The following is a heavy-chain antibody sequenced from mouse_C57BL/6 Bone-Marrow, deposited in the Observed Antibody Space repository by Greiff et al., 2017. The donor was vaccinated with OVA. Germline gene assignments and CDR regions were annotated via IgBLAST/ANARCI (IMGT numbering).Heavy chain of an antibody. Sequence: EVQGVESGGGLVKPGGSLKLSCAASGFTFSDYGMHWVRQAPEKGLEWVAFISSGGITIYYADTVTGRFTISRDNAKHTLFLHMTSLRSEDTAMYYCENDDYYGGYMDDWGTGTTVTVSS. J-gene: IGHJ1*03. CDR3: ENDDYYGGYMDD. CDR1: GFTFSDYG. D-gene: IGHD2-3*01. CDR2: ISSGGITI. V-gene: IGHV5-17*01.